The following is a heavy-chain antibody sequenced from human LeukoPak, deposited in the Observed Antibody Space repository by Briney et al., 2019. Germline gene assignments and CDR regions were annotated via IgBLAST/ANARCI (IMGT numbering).Heavy chain of an antibody. V-gene: IGHV3-33*01. CDR2: IWYDGSNE. D-gene: IGHD2-2*01. CDR3: ARGGRYCSSSSCHLGDY. Sequence: GGSLRLSCAASGFTFSNYGMHWVRQAPGKGLEWVAVIWYDGSNEYYADSVKGRFTISRDNSKNTLYLQMNSLRAEDTAVHYCARGGRYCSSSSCHLGDYWGQGTLVTVSS. CDR1: GFTFSNYG. J-gene: IGHJ4*02.